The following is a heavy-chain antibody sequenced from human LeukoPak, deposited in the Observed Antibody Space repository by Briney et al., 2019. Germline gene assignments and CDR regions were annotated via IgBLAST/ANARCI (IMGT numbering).Heavy chain of an antibody. CDR2: IRYDGSNK. CDR3: AKVNGHSSSWYPEYFQH. D-gene: IGHD6-13*01. Sequence: PGGSLRLSCAASGFTFSSYGMHWVRQAPGKGLEWVAFIRYDGSNKYYADSVKGRFTISRDNSKNTLYLQMNSLRAEDTAVYYCAKVNGHSSSWYPEYFQHWGQGTLVTVSS. CDR1: GFTFSSYG. V-gene: IGHV3-30*02. J-gene: IGHJ1*01.